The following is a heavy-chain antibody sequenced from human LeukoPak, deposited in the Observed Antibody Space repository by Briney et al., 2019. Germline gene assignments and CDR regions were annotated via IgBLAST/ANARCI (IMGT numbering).Heavy chain of an antibody. J-gene: IGHJ6*03. Sequence: SETLSLTCTVSGGSISSYYWSWIRQPAGKGLEWIGRIYTSGSTNYNPSLKSRVTMSVDTSKNQFSLKQSSVTAADTAVYYCARASGNDYDFWSGKFDYYYYMDVWGKGTTVTVSS. D-gene: IGHD3-3*01. CDR2: IYTSGST. V-gene: IGHV4-4*07. CDR1: GGSISSYY. CDR3: ARASGNDYDFWSGKFDYYYYMDV.